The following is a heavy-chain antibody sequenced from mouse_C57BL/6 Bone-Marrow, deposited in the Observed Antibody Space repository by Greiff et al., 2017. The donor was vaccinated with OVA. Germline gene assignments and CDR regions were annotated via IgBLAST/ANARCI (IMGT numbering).Heavy chain of an antibody. V-gene: IGHV6-3*01. CDR2: IRLKSDNYAT. CDR3: TGLLGLYYFDY. Sequence: EVKLMESGGGLVQPGGSMKLSCVASGFTFSNYWMNWVRQSPEKGLEWVAQIRLKSDNYATHYAESVKGRFTISRDDSKSSVYLQMNNLRAEDTGIYYCTGLLGLYYFDYWGQGTTLTVSS. J-gene: IGHJ2*01. CDR1: GFTFSNYW.